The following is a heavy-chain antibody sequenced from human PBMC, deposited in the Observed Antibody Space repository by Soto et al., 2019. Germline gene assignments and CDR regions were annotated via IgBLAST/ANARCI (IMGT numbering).Heavy chain of an antibody. CDR3: ARASSTFVDPYHFDY. D-gene: IGHD3-3*02. CDR2: IYPGDFDT. J-gene: IGHJ4*02. CDR1: GYSFTTYW. V-gene: IGHV5-51*01. Sequence: GESLKISCTGSGYSFTTYWIGWVRQMPGKGLEWMGIIYPGDFDTRYSPSFQGQVTISADNSISTAYLQWSSLKASDTAMYYCARASSTFVDPYHFDYWGQGTLVTVSS.